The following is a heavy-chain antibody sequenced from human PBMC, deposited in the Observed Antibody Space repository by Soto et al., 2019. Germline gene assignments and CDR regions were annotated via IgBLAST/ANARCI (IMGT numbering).Heavy chain of an antibody. CDR1: GFTFSSYW. D-gene: IGHD4-17*01. Sequence: EVQLVESGGGLVQPGGSLRLSCAASGFTFSSYWMSWVRQAPGKGLEWVANIKQDGSEKYYVDSVKGRFTISRDNAKNSLYLQMNSLIAEDTAVYYCARGDDYGDYLVDYWGQGTLVTVSS. J-gene: IGHJ4*02. CDR2: IKQDGSEK. CDR3: ARGDDYGDYLVDY. V-gene: IGHV3-7*01.